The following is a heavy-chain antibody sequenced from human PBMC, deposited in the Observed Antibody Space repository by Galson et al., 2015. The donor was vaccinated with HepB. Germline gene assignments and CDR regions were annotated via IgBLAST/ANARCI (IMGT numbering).Heavy chain of an antibody. Sequence: SLRLSCAASGFTFSSYGMHWVRQAPGKGLEWAAVISYDGSNKYYADSVKGRFTISRDNSKNTLYLQMNSLRVEDTAMYYCAKDSIASYMVRGVMRGDCYYVMDVWGQGTTVTVSS. V-gene: IGHV3-30*18. J-gene: IGHJ6*02. CDR3: AKDSIASYMVRGVMRGDCYYVMDV. CDR1: GFTFSSYG. D-gene: IGHD3-10*01. CDR2: ISYDGSNK.